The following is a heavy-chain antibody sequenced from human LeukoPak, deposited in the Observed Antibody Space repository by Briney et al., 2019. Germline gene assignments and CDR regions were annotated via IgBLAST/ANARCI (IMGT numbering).Heavy chain of an antibody. CDR2: IHHSETT. J-gene: IGHJ6*02. V-gene: IGHV4-34*01. Sequence: SETLSLTCAVYGGSFSGYFWIWIRQPPGKGLEWIGEIHHSETTYCNPSLKSRLTISVDTSKNQFSLNLSSVTAADTAMYYCARGPDPGKVGAAIYYYYGMDVWGQGTTVTVSS. CDR1: GGSFSGYF. D-gene: IGHD1-26*01. CDR3: ARGPDPGKVGAAIYYYYGMDV.